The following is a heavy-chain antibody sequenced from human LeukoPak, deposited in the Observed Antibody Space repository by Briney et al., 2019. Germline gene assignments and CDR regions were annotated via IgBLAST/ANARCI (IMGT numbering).Heavy chain of an antibody. D-gene: IGHD3-3*01. V-gene: IGHV3-53*01. J-gene: IGHJ5*02. CDR3: ARGVARAFDP. CDR2: LYSTGLT. Sequence: GGSLRLSCAVSGFTVNSRYMSWVRQAPGKELEWVAVLYSTGLTYYAESVKGRFTIPRDTSRNTLFLQMNSPRVEDTAVYYCARGVARAFDPWGQGTLVTVSS. CDR1: GFTVNSRY.